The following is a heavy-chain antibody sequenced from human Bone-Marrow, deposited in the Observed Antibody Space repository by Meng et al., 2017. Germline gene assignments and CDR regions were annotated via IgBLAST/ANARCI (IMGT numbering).Heavy chain of an antibody. V-gene: IGHV4-59*01. CDR1: SGSINSYF. J-gene: IGHJ4*02. Sequence: VQLQESRPGLVKPSETLSLTCPVSSGSINSYFWSWIRQPRGKGPEWIGYISYSGSTNYNPSLKSRVTISVDTSKNQFSLKLSSVTAADTAVYYCARAIATRPDVFDYWGQGTLVTVSS. D-gene: IGHD6-6*01. CDR2: ISYSGST. CDR3: ARAIATRPDVFDY.